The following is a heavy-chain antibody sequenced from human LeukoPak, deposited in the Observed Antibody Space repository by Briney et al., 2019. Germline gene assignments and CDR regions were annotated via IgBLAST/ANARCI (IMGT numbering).Heavy chain of an antibody. D-gene: IGHD3-10*01. CDR2: ISYDGSNK. CDR3: ARDSIWFGELLSTYFDY. J-gene: IGHJ4*02. CDR1: GFTFSSYA. Sequence: GRSLRLSCAASGFTFSSYAMHWVRQAPGKGLEWVAVISYDGSNKYYADSVKGRFTISRDNSKNTLYLQMNSLRAEDTAVYYCARDSIWFGELLSTYFDYWGQGTLVTVSS. V-gene: IGHV3-30-3*01.